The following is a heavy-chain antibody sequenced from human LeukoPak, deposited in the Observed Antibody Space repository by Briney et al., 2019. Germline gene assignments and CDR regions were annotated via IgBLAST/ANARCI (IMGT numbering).Heavy chain of an antibody. J-gene: IGHJ3*02. CDR1: GYTFTSYD. V-gene: IGHV1-8*01. Sequence: WASVKVSCKASGYTFTSYDINWVRQATGQGLEWMGWMNPNSGNTGYAQKFQGRVTMTWNTSISTAYMELSSLRSEDTAVYYCATHDSRVIDDAFDIWGQGTMVTVSS. D-gene: IGHD3-22*01. CDR3: ATHDSRVIDDAFDI. CDR2: MNPNSGNT.